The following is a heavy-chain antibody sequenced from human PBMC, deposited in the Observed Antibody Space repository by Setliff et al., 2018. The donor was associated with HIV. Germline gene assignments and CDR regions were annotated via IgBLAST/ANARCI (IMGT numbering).Heavy chain of an antibody. D-gene: IGHD1-26*01. CDR2: ISPVFGTT. J-gene: IGHJ3*02. CDR1: GGTVNTYT. Sequence: ASVKVSCKASGGTVNTYTISWVRQAPGQGLEWMGGISPVFGTTNYAQKFQDRVTITADEYTSTAYMELSSLRSEDTAVYYCARDRARWDYDAFDIWGQGTMVTVSS. CDR3: ARDRARWDYDAFDI. V-gene: IGHV1-69*13.